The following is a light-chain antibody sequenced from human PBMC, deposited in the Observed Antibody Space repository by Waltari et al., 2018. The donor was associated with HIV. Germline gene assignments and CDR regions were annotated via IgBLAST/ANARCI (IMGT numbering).Light chain of an antibody. CDR1: SNDLFTYNY. Sequence: QSALTQPASVSGSPGQSTPISCTGASNDLFTYNYVPWYQQHPAKAPKLIIYDVTSRPSGVSNRFSASKSGNTASLTISGLQADDEADYYCSSYTNNNTLIFGGGTKLTVL. J-gene: IGLJ2*01. CDR2: DVT. V-gene: IGLV2-14*03. CDR3: SSYTNNNTLI.